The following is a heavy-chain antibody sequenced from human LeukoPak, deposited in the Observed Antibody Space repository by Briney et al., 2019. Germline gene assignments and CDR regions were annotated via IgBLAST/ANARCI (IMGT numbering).Heavy chain of an antibody. CDR3: ARDRLASIAVAGGYYYYYMDV. CDR2: IKQDGSEK. J-gene: IGHJ6*03. D-gene: IGHD6-19*01. V-gene: IGHV3-7*01. CDR1: GFTFSSYW. Sequence: GGSLRLSCAASGFTFSSYWMSWVRQAPGKGLEWVANIKQDGSEKYYVDSVKGRFTISRDNAKNSLYLQMNSLRAEDTAVYYCARDRLASIAVAGGYYYYYMDVWGKGTTVTVSS.